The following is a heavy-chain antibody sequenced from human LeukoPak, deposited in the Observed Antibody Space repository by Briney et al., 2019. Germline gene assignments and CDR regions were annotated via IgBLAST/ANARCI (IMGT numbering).Heavy chain of an antibody. CDR2: IYYSGST. Sequence: PSETLSLTCSVSGGFIRSGGYYWSWVRQLPGKGLEWIGYIYYSGSTYYNPSLKSRVTMSIDTSKSQFSLKLSSVTAADTAVYYCASPTNSGFDSWGQGTLVTVSS. CDR3: ASPTNSGFDS. V-gene: IGHV4-31*03. D-gene: IGHD7-27*01. CDR1: GGFIRSGGYY. J-gene: IGHJ4*02.